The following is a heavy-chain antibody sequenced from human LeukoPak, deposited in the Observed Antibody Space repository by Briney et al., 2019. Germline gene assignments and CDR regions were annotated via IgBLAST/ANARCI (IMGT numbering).Heavy chain of an antibody. Sequence: GASVKVSCKASGYTFTGYYIHWVRQAPGQGFEWMGWINPNSGGTHYAQKFQGRVTMTRDTSISTAYMDLSRLASDDTAVYYCAIDYYASGSFGYYWGQGTLVTVSS. V-gene: IGHV1-2*02. D-gene: IGHD3-10*01. CDR3: AIDYYASGSFGYY. J-gene: IGHJ4*02. CDR1: GYTFTGYY. CDR2: INPNSGGT.